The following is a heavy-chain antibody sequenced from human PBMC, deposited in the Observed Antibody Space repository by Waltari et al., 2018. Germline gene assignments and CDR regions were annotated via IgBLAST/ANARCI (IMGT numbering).Heavy chain of an antibody. J-gene: IGHJ4*02. CDR1: GGTFSSYA. CDR3: ARDTSIAVAERHFDY. D-gene: IGHD6-19*01. V-gene: IGHV1-69*12. Sequence: QVQLVQSGAEVKKPGSSVKVSCKASGGTFSSYAISWLRKAPGQGLEWMGGIIPIFGTANYAQKFQGRVTITADESTRTAYMELSSLRSEDTAVYYCARDTSIAVAERHFDYWGQGTLVTVSS. CDR2: IIPIFGTA.